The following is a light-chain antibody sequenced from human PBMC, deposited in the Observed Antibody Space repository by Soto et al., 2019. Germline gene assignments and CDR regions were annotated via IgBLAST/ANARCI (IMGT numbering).Light chain of an antibody. J-gene: IGKJ3*01. V-gene: IGKV1-9*01. Sequence: DLQLTQSPSFLSASVGDRVTITCRASQGISSYLAWYQQKPGKAPKLLIYAASTLQSGVPSRFSGSGSGTEFTLTISSMQPEDCATYYCQQLNSYPLTFGPGTKVDIK. CDR2: AAS. CDR3: QQLNSYPLT. CDR1: QGISSY.